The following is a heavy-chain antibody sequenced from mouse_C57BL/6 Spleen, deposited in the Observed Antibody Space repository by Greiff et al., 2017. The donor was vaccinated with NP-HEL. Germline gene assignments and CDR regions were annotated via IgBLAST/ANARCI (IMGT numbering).Heavy chain of an antibody. CDR2: IHPGDGDT. V-gene: IGHV1-80*01. D-gene: IGHD1-1*01. J-gene: IGHJ2*01. Sequence: VQLQQSGAELVKPGASVKISCKASGYAFSSYWMNWVKQRPGKGLEWIGQIHPGDGDTNYNGKFKGKATLTADKSSSTAYMQLSSLTSEDSAVYFCAREGNYYGSFFDYWGQGTTLTVSS. CDR3: AREGNYYGSFFDY. CDR1: GYAFSSYW.